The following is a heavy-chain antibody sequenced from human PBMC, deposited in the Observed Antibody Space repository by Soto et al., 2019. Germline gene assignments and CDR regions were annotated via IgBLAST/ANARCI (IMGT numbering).Heavy chain of an antibody. V-gene: IGHV5-51*01. J-gene: IGHJ4*02. CDR3: SGSGYSYGFCFDY. CDR2: IYPGDSET. Sequence: GEAPKPPCQASWYGLSRSWIALGRQSPGKGLEWRGIIYPGDSETRYSPSFRGQVTISADTSTNTAYLQWSSLKAADTATYYCSGSGYSYGFCFDYWGQGTLVTVSS. D-gene: IGHD5-18*01. CDR1: WYGLSRSW.